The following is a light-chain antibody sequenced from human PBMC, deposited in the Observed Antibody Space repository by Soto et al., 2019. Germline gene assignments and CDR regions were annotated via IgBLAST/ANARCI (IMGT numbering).Light chain of an antibody. CDR2: GAS. CDR1: QSVSSD. J-gene: IGKJ5*01. CDR3: QQYGRSPIT. V-gene: IGKV3-20*01. Sequence: EIVLTQSPGTLSLSPGERATLSFRASQSVSSDLAWYQQKPGQAPRLLISGASSRATGIPDRFSGSGSGTDFTLTISRLEPEDFALYYCQQYGRSPITFGLGTRLEIK.